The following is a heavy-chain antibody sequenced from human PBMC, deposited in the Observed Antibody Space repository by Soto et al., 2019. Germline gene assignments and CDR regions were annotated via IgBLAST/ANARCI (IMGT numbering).Heavy chain of an antibody. CDR3: AKALSSDCNSGACSLRS. D-gene: IGHD2-21*01. J-gene: IGHJ5*02. CDR2: SISGGNT. Sequence: EVQLLESGGGLVQPGGSLRLSCAASGFTFSNYGMSWVRQAPGKGLEWVSSISGGNTLYAGSLKGRFTISRDNSKNTLYLQMNSLTAEDTAVYYCAKALSSDCNSGACSLRSWGQGTLVTVSS. CDR1: GFTFSNYG. V-gene: IGHV3-23*01.